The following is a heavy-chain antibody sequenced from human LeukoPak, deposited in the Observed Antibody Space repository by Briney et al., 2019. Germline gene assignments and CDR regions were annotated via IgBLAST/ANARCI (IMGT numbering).Heavy chain of an antibody. CDR2: IYYSGST. Sequence: SQTLSLTCTVSGGSINSGGYYWSWIRQHPGKGLEWIGYIYYSGSTYYNPSLKSRVTISVDTSKNQFSLKLSSVTAADTAVYYCARAPSYYDSSGYPLDYWGQGTLVTVSS. CDR1: GGSINSGGYY. V-gene: IGHV4-31*03. D-gene: IGHD3-22*01. J-gene: IGHJ4*02. CDR3: ARAPSYYDSSGYPLDY.